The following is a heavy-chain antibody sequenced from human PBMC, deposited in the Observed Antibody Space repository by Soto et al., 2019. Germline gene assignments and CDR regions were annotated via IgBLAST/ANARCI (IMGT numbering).Heavy chain of an antibody. J-gene: IGHJ4*02. CDR2: ISGSGGST. D-gene: IGHD3-10*01. CDR3: AKDWGHCYGSGRQKHYFDY. CDR1: GFTFSSYA. Sequence: PGGSLRLSCAASGFTFSSYAMSWVRQAPGKGLEWVSAISGSGGSTYYADSVKGRFTISRDNSKNTPYLQMNSLRAEDTAVYYCAKDWGHCYGSGRQKHYFDYWVQGTLVTVSS. V-gene: IGHV3-23*01.